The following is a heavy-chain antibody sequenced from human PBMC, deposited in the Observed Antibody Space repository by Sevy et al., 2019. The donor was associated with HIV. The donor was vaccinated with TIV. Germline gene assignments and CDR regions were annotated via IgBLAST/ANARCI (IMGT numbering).Heavy chain of an antibody. V-gene: IGHV1-18*01. CDR3: ARDRDIVVVPAAASDY. CDR1: GYTITSYG. CDR2: SSAYNGNT. Sequence: ASVKVSCKASGYTITSYGISWVQQAPGQGLEWMGWSSAYNGNTNYAQKLQGRVTMTTDTSTSTAYMELRSLRSDDTAVYYCARDRDIVVVPAAASDYWGQGTLVTVSS. J-gene: IGHJ4*02. D-gene: IGHD2-2*01.